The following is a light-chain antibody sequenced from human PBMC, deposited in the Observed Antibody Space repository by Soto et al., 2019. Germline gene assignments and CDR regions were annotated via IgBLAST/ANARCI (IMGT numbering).Light chain of an antibody. CDR2: GAS. Sequence: EIVLTQSPGTLSLSPGERATLSCRASQSVTSTYLAWYQQKPGQAPRLLIYGASNRATGIPDRFSGSGSGTGFTLTISRLGPEDFAVYYCQQYGDSLWTFGQGTKVDIK. J-gene: IGKJ1*01. V-gene: IGKV3-20*01. CDR3: QQYGDSLWT. CDR1: QSVTSTY.